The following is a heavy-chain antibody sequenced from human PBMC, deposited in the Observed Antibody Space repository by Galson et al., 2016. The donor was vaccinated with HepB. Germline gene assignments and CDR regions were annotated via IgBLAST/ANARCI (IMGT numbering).Heavy chain of an antibody. V-gene: IGHV3-7*03. CDR3: VQGSTAPAV. CDR2: INQDGSEK. Sequence: SLRLSCAASGFTFSKRGMHWVRQAPGKGLEWVANINQDGSEKHYVDSVKGRFTISRDNAKNLLYLQMNSLTADDTAIYYCVQGSTAPAVWGKGTTVTVSS. D-gene: IGHD2-2*01. J-gene: IGHJ6*04. CDR1: GFTFSKRG.